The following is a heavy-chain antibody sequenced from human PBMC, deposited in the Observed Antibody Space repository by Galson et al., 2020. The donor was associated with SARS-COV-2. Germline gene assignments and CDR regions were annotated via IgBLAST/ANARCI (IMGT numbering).Heavy chain of an antibody. V-gene: IGHV4-39*07. D-gene: IGHD3-10*01. J-gene: IGHJ5*02. CDR3: ARDRNYYASGTYWSSTAWFDP. CDR1: GGSINTRIHF. Sequence: ASETLSLTCTVSGGSINTRIHFWGWIRKPPGKGLEWIGSISNSGRTYYNPSLKSPVTMSIDTSKNQFSLRLESVTAADTAVYYCARDRNYYASGTYWSSTAWFDPWGQGTLVTVSS. CDR2: ISNSGRT.